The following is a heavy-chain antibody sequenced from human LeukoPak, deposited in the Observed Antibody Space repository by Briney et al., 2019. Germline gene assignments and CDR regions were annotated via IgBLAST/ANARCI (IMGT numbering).Heavy chain of an antibody. CDR1: GFTFSSYT. J-gene: IGHJ4*02. CDR2: IGFNGGST. CDR3: ARRGAVSGGSDY. Sequence: GGSLRLSCAASGFTFSSYTMHWVRQAPGKGLAYVSTIGFNGGSTYYANSVKGRFTISRDNSKNTLYLQMGSLRSEDMAVYYCARRGAVSGGSDYWGQGTLVTVSS. D-gene: IGHD3-16*01. V-gene: IGHV3-64*01.